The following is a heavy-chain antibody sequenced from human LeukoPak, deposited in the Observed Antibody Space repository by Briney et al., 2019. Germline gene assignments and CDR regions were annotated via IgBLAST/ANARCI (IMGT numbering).Heavy chain of an antibody. Sequence: SETLSLTCTVSGGSISSYYWSWIRQPPGKGLEWIGYIYYSGSTNYNPSLKSRVTISVDTSKNQFSLKLSSVTAADTAVYYCARGLGATVGWFDSWGQGTLVTVSS. CDR1: GGSISSYY. CDR2: IYYSGST. D-gene: IGHD1-26*01. J-gene: IGHJ5*01. CDR3: ARGLGATVGWFDS. V-gene: IGHV4-59*01.